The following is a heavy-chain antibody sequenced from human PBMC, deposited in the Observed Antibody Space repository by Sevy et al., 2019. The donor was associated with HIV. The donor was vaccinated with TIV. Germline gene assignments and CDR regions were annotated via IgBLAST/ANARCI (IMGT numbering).Heavy chain of an antibody. V-gene: IGHV3-48*01. CDR1: GFTFSSYS. J-gene: IGHJ4*02. CDR2: ISSSSSTI. CDR3: ARGSVVFPYYFDY. D-gene: IGHD3-22*01. Sequence: GGSLRLSYAASGFTFSSYSMNWVRQAPGKGLEWVSYISSSSSTIYYADSVKGRFTISRDNAKNSLYLQMNSLRAEDTAVYYCARGSVVFPYYFDYWGQGTLVTVSS.